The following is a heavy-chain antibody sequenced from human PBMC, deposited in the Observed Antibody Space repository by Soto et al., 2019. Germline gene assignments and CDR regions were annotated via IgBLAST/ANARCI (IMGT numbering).Heavy chain of an antibody. CDR2: INPKTGGK. Sequence: ASVKVSCKASGYTFSDYYMHWVRQAPGQGLEWMGWINPKTGGKNYAQKFQGRVAVTRDTSISTTYMELSGLRPDDTAVYFCARDARVMSSSSSPHYYGMDIWGQGTTVTVSS. J-gene: IGHJ6*02. D-gene: IGHD6-6*01. CDR3: ARDARVMSSSSSPHYYGMDI. CDR1: GYTFSDYY. V-gene: IGHV1-2*02.